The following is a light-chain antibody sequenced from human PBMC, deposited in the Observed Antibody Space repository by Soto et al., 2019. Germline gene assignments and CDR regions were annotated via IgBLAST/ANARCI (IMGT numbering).Light chain of an antibody. CDR1: QSVRSSF. Sequence: EIVLTQSPGTLSLSPGERATLSCRASQSVRSSFFAWYQQKPGQAPRLLIYDVSVRATGIPDRFSGSGSWTDFTLTINSLEPEDFAVYYCQQYENSVMYTFGQGTKLEIK. CDR3: QQYENSVMYT. V-gene: IGKV3-20*01. J-gene: IGKJ2*01. CDR2: DVS.